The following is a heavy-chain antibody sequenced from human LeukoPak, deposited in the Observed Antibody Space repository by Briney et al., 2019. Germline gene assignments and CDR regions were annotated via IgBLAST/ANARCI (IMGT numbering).Heavy chain of an antibody. CDR3: ARGYYLGSGSFDY. CDR1: GFHFRTYA. CDR2: ISYDGTSE. V-gene: IGHV3-30*15. D-gene: IGHD3-10*01. J-gene: IGHJ4*02. Sequence: PGGSLRLSCAASGFHFRTYAMHWVRQAPGKGLEWMAIISYDGTSEYYADSVKGRFTVSRDNSENTLSLHMSSLRPEDTAVYFCARGYYLGSGSFDYWGQGALVTVSS.